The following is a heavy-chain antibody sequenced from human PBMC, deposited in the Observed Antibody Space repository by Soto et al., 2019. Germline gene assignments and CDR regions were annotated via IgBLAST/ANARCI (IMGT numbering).Heavy chain of an antibody. CDR2: IKQDGSEK. CDR1: GFTFSSYW. CDR3: ARDRVTGEGNWFDT. D-gene: IGHD7-27*01. Sequence: GGSLRLSCAASGFTFSSYWMSWVRQAPGKGLEWVANIKQDGSEKYYVDSVKGRFTISRDNAKNSLYLQMNSLRAEDTAVYYCARDRVTGEGNWFDTWGQGTLVTVSS. J-gene: IGHJ5*02. V-gene: IGHV3-7*03.